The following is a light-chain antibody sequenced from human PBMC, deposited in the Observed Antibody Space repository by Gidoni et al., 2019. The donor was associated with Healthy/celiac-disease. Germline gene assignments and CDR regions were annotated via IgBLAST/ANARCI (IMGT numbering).Light chain of an antibody. Sequence: DTQMTQSPSSLSASVGDRVTITCQASQDISNYLHWYQQKPGKAPKHLIYDASNLETGVPSRFSGSGSRTDFTFTISSLQPEDIATYYCQQYDNRPLTFGGGTKVEIK. CDR1: QDISNY. J-gene: IGKJ4*01. CDR2: DAS. V-gene: IGKV1-33*01. CDR3: QQYDNRPLT.